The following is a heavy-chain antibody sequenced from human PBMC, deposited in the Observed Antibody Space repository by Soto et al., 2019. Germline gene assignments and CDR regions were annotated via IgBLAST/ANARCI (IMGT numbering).Heavy chain of an antibody. J-gene: IGHJ4*02. D-gene: IGHD6-19*01. Sequence: QEQVVESGGGVVQPGRSQRLSCAASGFTLSSYAMHWVRQAPGKGLEWVAMIWSDGTTKYYADSVKGRFTISRDSSKKTWYLQMNSLRVDDTAVYYCVRDPLGSGWAFDYWGQGTLVTVSS. CDR3: VRDPLGSGWAFDY. CDR2: IWSDGTTK. V-gene: IGHV3-33*01. CDR1: GFTLSSYA.